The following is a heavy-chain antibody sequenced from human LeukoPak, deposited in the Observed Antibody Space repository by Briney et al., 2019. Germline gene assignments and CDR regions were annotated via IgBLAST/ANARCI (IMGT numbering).Heavy chain of an antibody. J-gene: IGHJ4*02. Sequence: SQTLSLTCAISGDSVSSNSAAWSWIRQSPSRGLEWLGRTYFRSKWYNDYAGSVKSRITINPDTSKNQFSLKLSSVTAADTAVYFCARELLQWPGSAYFDYWGQGTLVTVSS. D-gene: IGHD4-11*01. CDR3: ARELLQWPGSAYFDY. CDR1: GDSVSSNSAA. CDR2: TYFRSKWYN. V-gene: IGHV6-1*01.